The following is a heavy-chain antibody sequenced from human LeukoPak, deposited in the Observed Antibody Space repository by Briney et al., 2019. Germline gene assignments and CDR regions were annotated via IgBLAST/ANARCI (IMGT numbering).Heavy chain of an antibody. V-gene: IGHV4-38-2*02. J-gene: IGHJ4*02. CDR1: GYSISSGFY. CDR2: IYQSGST. D-gene: IGHD2-15*01. CDR3: ARAARYCSGGSCYSAGGHFDY. Sequence: SETLSLTCTVSGYSISSGFYWGWIRQPPGKGLEWIGSIYQSGSTYYNPSLKSRVIISVDTSKNQFSLRLSSVAAADTAVYYCARAARYCSGGSCYSAGGHFDYWGQGTLVTVSS.